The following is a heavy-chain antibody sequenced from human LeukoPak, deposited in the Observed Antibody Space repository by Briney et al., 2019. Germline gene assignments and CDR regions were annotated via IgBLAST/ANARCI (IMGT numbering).Heavy chain of an antibody. CDR2: IWYDGSNK. V-gene: IGHV3-33*01. D-gene: IGHD6-19*01. J-gene: IGHJ4*02. CDR1: GFTFSSYG. CDR3: ARVSSSGWYWGMNIDY. Sequence: GGSLRLSCAASGFTFSSYGMHWVRQAPGKGLEWVAVIWYDGSNKYYADSVKGRFIISRDNSKNTLYPQMNSLRAEDTAVYYCARVSSSGWYWGMNIDYWGQGTLVTVSP.